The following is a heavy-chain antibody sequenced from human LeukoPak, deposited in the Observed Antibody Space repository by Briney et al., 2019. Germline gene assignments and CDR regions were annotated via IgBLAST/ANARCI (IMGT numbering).Heavy chain of an antibody. CDR3: ARGYSSSYVVWFDP. J-gene: IGHJ5*02. V-gene: IGHV6-1*01. CDR1: GDSVSSNSAA. CDR2: TYYRSKWYN. D-gene: IGHD6-13*01. Sequence: SQTLSLTCAISGDSVSSNSAAWNWTRQSPSRGLEWLGRTYYRSKWYNDYAVSVKSRITINPDTSKNQFSLQLNSVTPEDTAVYYCARGYSSSYVVWFDPWGQGTLVTVSS.